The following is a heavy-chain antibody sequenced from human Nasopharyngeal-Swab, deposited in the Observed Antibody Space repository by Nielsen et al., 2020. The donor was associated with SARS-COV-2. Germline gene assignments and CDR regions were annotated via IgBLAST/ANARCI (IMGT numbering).Heavy chain of an antibody. V-gene: IGHV4-59*01. J-gene: IGHJ4*02. CDR3: ARADYGGNNALDQ. CDR1: GGSISGYY. CDR2: MFYSGIT. D-gene: IGHD4-23*01. Sequence: SETLSLTCAVSGGSISGYYWSWIRQPPGKGLEWIGYMFYSGITTYNPSLKSRVTMSVDTSKNQFSLNLRYVTAADTAVYYCARADYGGNNALDQWGQGTLVTVSS.